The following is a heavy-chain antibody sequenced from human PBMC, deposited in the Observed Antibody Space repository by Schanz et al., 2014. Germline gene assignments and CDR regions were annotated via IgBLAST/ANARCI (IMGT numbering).Heavy chain of an antibody. D-gene: IGHD2-21*01. CDR2: ISGSGGDSV. CDR1: GFTFSHYA. Sequence: EVQLLESGGGLVQPGGSLRLSCAASGFTFSHYAMGWVRQTPGKGLEWLSHISGSGGDSVDYADSVKGRFTISRDNTRNSLYLQMNSLRVDDTAVYYCAREFVDWGQGTLVTVSS. J-gene: IGHJ1*01. V-gene: IGHV3-23*01. CDR3: AREFVD.